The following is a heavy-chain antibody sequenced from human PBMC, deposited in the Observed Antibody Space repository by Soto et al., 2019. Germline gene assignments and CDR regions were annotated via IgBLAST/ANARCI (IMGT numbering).Heavy chain of an antibody. CDR2: IYWNDDK. J-gene: IGHJ4*02. V-gene: IGHV2-5*01. D-gene: IGHD5-12*01. CDR3: THFSGYEQFEY. Sequence: QITLKESGPTLVKPTQTLTLTCTFSGFSLSTSGMGVGWIRQPPGKALEWLALIYWNDDKRYSPSLRNRLTITKDTSKHQVVLTMTNMDPVDTGTYYCTHFSGYEQFEYWGQGTLVTVSS. CDR1: GFSLSTSGMG.